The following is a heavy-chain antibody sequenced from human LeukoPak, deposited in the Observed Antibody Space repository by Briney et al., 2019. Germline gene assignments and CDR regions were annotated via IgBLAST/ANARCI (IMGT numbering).Heavy chain of an antibody. J-gene: IGHJ6*03. CDR3: SRVLDSGSQAYFYYMDV. D-gene: IGHD3-10*01. CDR1: GYTFTGYY. V-gene: IGHV1-2*02. CDR2: INPNSGGT. Sequence: ASVKVSCKASGYTFTGYYMHWVRQAPGQGLEWMGWINPNSGGTNYAQKFQGRVTMTRDTSISTAYMEPSRLRSDDTAVYYCSRVLDSGSQAYFYYMDVWGKGTTVTIFS.